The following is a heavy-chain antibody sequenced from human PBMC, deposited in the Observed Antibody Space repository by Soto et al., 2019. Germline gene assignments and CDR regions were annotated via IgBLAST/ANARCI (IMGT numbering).Heavy chain of an antibody. CDR3: AKDTFTFGGVIVYDY. V-gene: IGHV3-23*01. Sequence: PGGSLRLSCAASGFTFSSYAMSWVRQAPGKGLEWVSAIGGSGGSTYYADSVKGRFTISRDNSKNTLYLQMSSLRAEDTAVYYCAKDTFTFGGVIVYDYWGQGTLVTVSS. CDR1: GFTFSSYA. D-gene: IGHD3-16*02. CDR2: IGGSGGST. J-gene: IGHJ4*02.